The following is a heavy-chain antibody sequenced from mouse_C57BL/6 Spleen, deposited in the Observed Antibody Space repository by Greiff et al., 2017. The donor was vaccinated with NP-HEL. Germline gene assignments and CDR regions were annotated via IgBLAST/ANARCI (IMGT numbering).Heavy chain of an antibody. D-gene: IGHD2-2*01. CDR2: ISSGGSYT. V-gene: IGHV5-6*02. Sequence: DVKLVESGGDLVKPGGSLKLSCAASGFTFSSYGMSWVRQTPDKRLEWVATISSGGSYTYYPDSVKGRFTISRDNAKNTLYLQMSSLKSEDTAMYYCARHGGYPWYFDVWGTGTTVTVSS. CDR3: ARHGGYPWYFDV. CDR1: GFTFSSYG. J-gene: IGHJ1*03.